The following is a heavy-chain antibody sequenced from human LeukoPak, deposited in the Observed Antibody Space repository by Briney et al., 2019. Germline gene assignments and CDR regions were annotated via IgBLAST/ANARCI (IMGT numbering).Heavy chain of an antibody. CDR1: GFTLSIYG. CDR2: VRNDGFNT. V-gene: IGHV3-30*02. J-gene: IGHJ4*02. D-gene: IGHD1-26*01. CDR3: AKDAGGTYSQAIDY. Sequence: QPGGSLRLSCATSGFTLSIYGIHWVRQAPGKGLEWVAFVRNDGFNTYYAGSVKGRFTISRDNSKSTVFLQMNNLRVEDTAVYYCAKDAGGTYSQAIDYWGQGTLVTVSS.